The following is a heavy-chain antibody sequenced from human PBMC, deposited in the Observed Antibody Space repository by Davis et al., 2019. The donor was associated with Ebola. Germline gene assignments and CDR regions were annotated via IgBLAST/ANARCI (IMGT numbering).Heavy chain of an antibody. CDR2: ISYDGSNK. V-gene: IGHV3-30*18. Sequence: GESLKISCAASGFTFSSYGMHWVRQAPGKGLEWVAVISYDGSNKYYADSVKGRFTISRDNSKNTLYLQMNSLRAEDTAVYYCAKDHAHGYGNYGMDVWGKGTTVTVSS. D-gene: IGHD3-16*01. J-gene: IGHJ6*04. CDR1: GFTFSSYG. CDR3: AKDHAHGYGNYGMDV.